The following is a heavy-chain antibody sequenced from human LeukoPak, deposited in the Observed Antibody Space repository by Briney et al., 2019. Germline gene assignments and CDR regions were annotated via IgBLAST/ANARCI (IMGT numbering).Heavy chain of an antibody. Sequence: PSETLSLTCTVSGGSISSYYWSWIRQPPGKGLEWIGYIYYSGSTNYNPSLKSRVTISVDTSKNQFSLKLSSVTAADTAVYYCARDRPDYGDGPPNWYFDLWGRGTLVTVSS. CDR3: ARDRPDYGDGPPNWYFDL. CDR1: GGSISSYY. CDR2: IYYSGST. D-gene: IGHD4-17*01. J-gene: IGHJ2*01. V-gene: IGHV4-59*01.